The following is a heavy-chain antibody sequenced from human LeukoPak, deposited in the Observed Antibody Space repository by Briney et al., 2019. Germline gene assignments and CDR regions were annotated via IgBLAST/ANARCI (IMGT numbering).Heavy chain of an antibody. J-gene: IGHJ6*03. CDR1: GGSISSSSYY. D-gene: IGHD2-15*01. V-gene: IGHV4-39*07. CDR3: ARAGYCSGGSCYGYMDV. CDR2: IYYSGST. Sequence: KASETLSLTCTVSGGSISSSSYYWGWIRQPPGKGLEWIGSIYYSGSTYYNPSLKSRVTISVDTSKNQFSLKLSSVTAADTAVYYCARAGYCSGGSCYGYMDVWGKGTTVTVSS.